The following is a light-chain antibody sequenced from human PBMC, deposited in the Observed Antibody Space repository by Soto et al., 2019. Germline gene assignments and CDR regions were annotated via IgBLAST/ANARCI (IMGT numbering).Light chain of an antibody. CDR3: QRYNDWPLT. CDR1: QGIGIT. Sequence: IVMTQSPATLSVSPGERVTLSCRASQGIGITLAWYQQKPGQTPRLLIYGASTRATGIPARFSGSGSGTEFTRTINVLQSEDSAVYYCQRYNDWPLTFGGGTKLEIK. J-gene: IGKJ4*01. CDR2: GAS. V-gene: IGKV3-15*01.